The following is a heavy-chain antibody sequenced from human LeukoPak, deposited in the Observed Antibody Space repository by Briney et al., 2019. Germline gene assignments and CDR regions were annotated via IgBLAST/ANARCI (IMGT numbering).Heavy chain of an antibody. V-gene: IGHV3-15*01. Sequence: GGSLRLSCGTSGFTFTAASMSWVRQAPGKGLEWIGLIRSKVENETTEYAAPVKGRFSISRDDSKATLYLEMKRLKVDDTGVDYCTTVNPWGQGTLVTV. J-gene: IGHJ1*01. CDR1: GFTFTAAS. CDR2: IRSKVENETT. CDR3: TTVNP.